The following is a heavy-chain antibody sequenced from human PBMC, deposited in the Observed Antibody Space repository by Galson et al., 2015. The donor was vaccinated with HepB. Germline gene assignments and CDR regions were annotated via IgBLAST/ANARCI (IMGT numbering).Heavy chain of an antibody. J-gene: IGHJ4*02. CDR2: ISGSGGST. CDR1: GFTFSSYA. CDR3: ARDYSSSSWFGY. V-gene: IGHV3-23*01. D-gene: IGHD6-13*01. Sequence: SLRLSCAASGFTFSSYAMSWVRQAPGKGLEWVSAISGSGGSTYYADSVKGRFTISRDNSKNSLYLQMNSLRDEDTAVYYCARDYSSSSWFGYWGQGTLVTVSS.